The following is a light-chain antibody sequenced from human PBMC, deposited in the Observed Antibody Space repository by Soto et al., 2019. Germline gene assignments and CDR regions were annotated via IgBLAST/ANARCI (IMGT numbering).Light chain of an antibody. J-gene: IGLJ1*01. CDR3: CSYTTSNTRQIV. Sequence: QSPLTQPASVSGSPGQSITISCTGTSSDVGGYNYVSWYQQHPGKAPKFMIYDVSNRPSGVSNRFSGSKSGNTASLTISGLQAEDEADYYCCSYTTSNTRQIVFGTGTKLTVL. CDR1: SSDVGGYNY. V-gene: IGLV2-14*01. CDR2: DVS.